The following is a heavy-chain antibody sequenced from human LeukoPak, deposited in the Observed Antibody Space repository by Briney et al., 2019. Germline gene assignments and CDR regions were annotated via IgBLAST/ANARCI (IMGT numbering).Heavy chain of an antibody. Sequence: PSETLSLTCTVSGGSIGSYFWSWIRQPPGKGLEWIGEINHSGSTNYNPSLKSRVTISVDTSKNQFSLKLSSVTAADTAVYYCARPFGSYGLYDAFDIWGQGTMVTVSS. CDR1: GGSIGSYF. CDR2: INHSGST. V-gene: IGHV4-34*01. CDR3: ARPFGSYGLYDAFDI. D-gene: IGHD1-26*01. J-gene: IGHJ3*02.